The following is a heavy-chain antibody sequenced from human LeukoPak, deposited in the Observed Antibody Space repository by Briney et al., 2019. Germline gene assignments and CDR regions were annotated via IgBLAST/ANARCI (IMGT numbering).Heavy chain of an antibody. V-gene: IGHV1-2*02. CDR1: GYTFTGYY. J-gene: IGHJ5*02. CDR3: ARAADVLLWFGEASRFDP. D-gene: IGHD3-10*01. CDR2: INPNSGGT. Sequence: ASVKVSCKASGYTFTGYYMHWVRQAPGQGLGLMGWINPNSGGTNYAQKFQGRVTMTRDRSISTAYMDLSRLRSDDTAVYYCARAADVLLWFGEASRFDPWGQGTLVTVSS.